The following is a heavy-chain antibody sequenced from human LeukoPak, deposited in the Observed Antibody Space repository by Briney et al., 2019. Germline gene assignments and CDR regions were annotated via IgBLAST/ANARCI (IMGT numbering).Heavy chain of an antibody. CDR2: GFYSGSA. Sequence: SETLSLTCTVSGGSISGSSYYWAWIRQPPGKGLEWIGSGFYSGSAYYNPSLKSRVTISVDTSRNQFSLNLSSVTAADTAVYYCARDSLPMAVTGPFDHWGQGALVTVSS. J-gene: IGHJ4*02. V-gene: IGHV4-39*02. D-gene: IGHD6-19*01. CDR1: GGSISGSSYY. CDR3: ARDSLPMAVTGPFDH.